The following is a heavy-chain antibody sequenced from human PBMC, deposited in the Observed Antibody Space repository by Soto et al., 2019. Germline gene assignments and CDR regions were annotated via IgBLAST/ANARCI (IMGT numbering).Heavy chain of an antibody. Sequence: PGGSLRLSCAASGFAFSGFEMNWVRQAPGKGLEWVSYISSGASNMYYADSVKGRFTISRDNAQSSLYLQMNSLKTEDTAVYYCTTAVGHWGQGTLVTVSS. D-gene: IGHD1-26*01. CDR1: GFAFSGFE. CDR2: ISSGASNM. J-gene: IGHJ1*01. V-gene: IGHV3-48*03. CDR3: TTAVGH.